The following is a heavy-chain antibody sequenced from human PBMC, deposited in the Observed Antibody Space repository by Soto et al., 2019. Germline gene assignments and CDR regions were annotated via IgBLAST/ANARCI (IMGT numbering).Heavy chain of an antibody. D-gene: IGHD3-3*01. J-gene: IGHJ5*02. CDR2: IIPIFGTA. V-gene: IGHV1-69*13. CDR1: GGTFSSYA. CDR3: ASLLRFLEWYWFDP. Sequence: SVKVSCKASGGTFSSYAISWVRQAPGQGLEWMGGIIPIFGTANYAQKFQGRVTITADESTSTAYMELRSLRSDDTAVYYCASLLRFLEWYWFDPWGQGTLVTVSS.